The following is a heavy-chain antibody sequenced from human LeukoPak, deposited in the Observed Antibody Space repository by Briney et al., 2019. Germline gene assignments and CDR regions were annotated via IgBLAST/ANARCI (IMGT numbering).Heavy chain of an antibody. CDR2: IWYDGNNK. V-gene: IGHV3-33*08. J-gene: IGHJ4*02. Sequence: GGSLRLSCAASGFIFSTYSMNWVRQAPGKGLEWVAVIWYDGNNKYYTDFVKGRFTISRDNSKNTLYLQMNSLRAEDTAVYYCARQGGSGWYNDYWGQGTRVTVSS. D-gene: IGHD6-19*01. CDR1: GFIFSTYS. CDR3: ARQGGSGWYNDY.